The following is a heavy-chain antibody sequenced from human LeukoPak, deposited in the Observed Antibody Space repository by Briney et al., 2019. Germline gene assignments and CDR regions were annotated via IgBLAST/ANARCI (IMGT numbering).Heavy chain of an antibody. D-gene: IGHD2-2*01. CDR2: ISSSSSYI. CDR1: GFTFSSYS. V-gene: IGHV3-21*01. CDR3: ARDCSSTSCYYYYGMDV. Sequence: GGSLRLSCAASGFTFSSYSMNWVRQAPGKRLEWVSSISSSSSYIYYADSVEGRFTISRDNAKNSLYLQMNSLRAEDTAVYYCARDCSSTSCYYYYGMDVWGQGTTVTVSS. J-gene: IGHJ6*02.